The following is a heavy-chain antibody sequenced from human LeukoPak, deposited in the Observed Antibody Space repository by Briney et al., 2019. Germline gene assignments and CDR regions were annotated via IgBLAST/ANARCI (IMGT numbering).Heavy chain of an antibody. CDR3: AKEATRELLGGYCDY. Sequence: AGGSLRLSCAASGFTFSSYSMNWVRQAPGKGLEWVSSISSSSSYIYYADSVKGRFTISRDNAKNSLYLQMNSLRAEDTAVYYCAKEATRELLGGYCDYWGQGTLVTVSS. CDR1: GFTFSSYS. CDR2: ISSSSSYI. V-gene: IGHV3-21*01. D-gene: IGHD3-10*01. J-gene: IGHJ4*02.